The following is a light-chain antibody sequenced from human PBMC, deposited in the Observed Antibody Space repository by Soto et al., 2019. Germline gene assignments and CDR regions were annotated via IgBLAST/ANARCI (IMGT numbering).Light chain of an antibody. CDR1: QTISSW. CDR2: KAS. J-gene: IGKJ1*01. Sequence: EIQITQSPSPLSGSVGDRVTITCRASQTISSWLAWYQQKPGKAPKLLIYKASTLKSGVPSRFSGSGSGTEFTLTISSLQPDDFATYYCQHYNSYSEAFGQGTKVDIK. CDR3: QHYNSYSEA. V-gene: IGKV1-5*03.